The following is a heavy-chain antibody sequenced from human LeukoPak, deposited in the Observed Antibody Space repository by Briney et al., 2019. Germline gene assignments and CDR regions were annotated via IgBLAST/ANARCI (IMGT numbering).Heavy chain of an antibody. D-gene: IGHD3-10*01. CDR2: INNSGST. V-gene: IGHV4-34*01. Sequence: SSETLSLTCAVYGASFSDSYWSWIRQSPEKGLEWIGEINNSGSTSYNPSLNSRVIISSDPSRNELSLKLSSVTAADTAVYYCARGDYYGSGSYPYYFDYWGQGTLVTVSS. CDR1: GASFSDSY. CDR3: ARGDYYGSGSYPYYFDY. J-gene: IGHJ4*02.